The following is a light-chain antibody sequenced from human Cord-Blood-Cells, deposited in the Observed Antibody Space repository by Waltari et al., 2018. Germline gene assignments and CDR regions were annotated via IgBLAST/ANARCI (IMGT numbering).Light chain of an antibody. J-gene: IGKJ5*01. V-gene: IGKV3-11*01. CDR1: QSFSRS. CDR2: DPS. Sequence: EIVLTQSPATLSLSTGERANLSRRASQSFSRSLAWYQQKPGQAPRLLIYDPSNRATGIPARFSGSGSGTDFTLTISSLEPEDFAVYYCQQRSNWPPGGITFGQGTRLEIK. CDR3: QQRSNWPPGGIT.